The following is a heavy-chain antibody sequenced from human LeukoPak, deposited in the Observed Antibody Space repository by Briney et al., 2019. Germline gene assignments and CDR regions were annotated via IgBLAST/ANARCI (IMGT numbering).Heavy chain of an antibody. Sequence: PSETLSLTCTVSGGSFFSYYWSWIRQPPGKGLEWMGYIYYSGSTNYNPSLKSRVTISVDTSKNQFSLRVSSVTAADTAVYYCARHLNNCGDDCYIFDYWGQGTLVTVSS. CDR2: IYYSGST. D-gene: IGHD2-21*01. V-gene: IGHV4-59*08. CDR1: GGSFFSYY. J-gene: IGHJ4*02. CDR3: ARHLNNCGDDCYIFDY.